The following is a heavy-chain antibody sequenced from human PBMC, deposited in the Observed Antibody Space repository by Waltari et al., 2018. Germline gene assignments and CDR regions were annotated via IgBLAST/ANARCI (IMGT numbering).Heavy chain of an antibody. CDR3: AHRVLWRFDS. J-gene: IGHJ5*01. V-gene: IGHV2-5*01. Sequence: QITLKESGPTLVKPTQTLTLTCAFSGFSLTTSGVAVGSIRQPPGKALEWLALIYGNDDKRYSPSLKTRLTITRDTSKNQVVLTMTNMDPVDTATYYCAHRVLWRFDSWGQGTLVTVSS. D-gene: IGHD2-21*01. CDR1: GFSLTTSGVA. CDR2: IYGNDDK.